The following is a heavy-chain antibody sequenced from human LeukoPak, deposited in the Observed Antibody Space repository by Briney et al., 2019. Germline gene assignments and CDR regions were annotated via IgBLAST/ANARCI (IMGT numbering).Heavy chain of an antibody. CDR3: ARKTDRLGAVGRDRYFDL. CDR2: ISVNGGAM. D-gene: IGHD6-13*01. Sequence: GGSLRLSCTASGFTVGGYEMTWVRQAPGKGLEWMSYISVNGGAMHYADSVRGRFTTSRDDAKNSLYLHMNSLRVEDTAIYYCARKTDRLGAVGRDRYFDLWGRGTLITVSS. CDR1: GFTVGGYE. V-gene: IGHV3-48*03. J-gene: IGHJ2*01.